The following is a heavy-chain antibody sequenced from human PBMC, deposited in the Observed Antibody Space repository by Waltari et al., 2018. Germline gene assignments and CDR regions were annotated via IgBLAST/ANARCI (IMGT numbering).Heavy chain of an antibody. V-gene: IGHV3-9*01. CDR3: AKAPLYYYDSSGYLTGYFDY. Sequence: EVQLVESGGGLVQPGRSLRLSCAASGFTFDDYAMHWVRQAPGKGLEWVSGISWKSGSIGYADSVKGRFTISRDNAKNSLYLQMNSLRAEDTALYYCAKAPLYYYDSSGYLTGYFDYWGQGTLVTVSS. J-gene: IGHJ4*02. CDR1: GFTFDDYA. D-gene: IGHD3-22*01. CDR2: ISWKSGSI.